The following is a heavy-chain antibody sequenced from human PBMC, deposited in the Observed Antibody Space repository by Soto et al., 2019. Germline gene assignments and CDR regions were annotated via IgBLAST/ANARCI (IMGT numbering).Heavy chain of an antibody. D-gene: IGHD3-3*01. Sequence: QVQLVQSGAEVKKPGASVKVSCKASGYTFTSYGISWVRQAPGQGLEWMGWISAYNGNTNYAQKLQGRVTMTTDTSTSTAYMELRSLRSDDTAVYYCAGGYDDFWSGYYLSYYYYYMDVWGKGTTVTVSS. CDR2: ISAYNGNT. CDR3: AGGYDDFWSGYYLSYYYYYMDV. J-gene: IGHJ6*03. CDR1: GYTFTSYG. V-gene: IGHV1-18*01.